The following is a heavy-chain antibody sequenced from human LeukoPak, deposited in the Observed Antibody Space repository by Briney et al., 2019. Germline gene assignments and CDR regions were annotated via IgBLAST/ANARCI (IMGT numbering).Heavy chain of an antibody. Sequence: ASVKVSCKASGYTFTGYYIHWVRQAPGQGLEWMGWINPNSGDTNYAQKFQGRVTMTRDTSISTAYMELSSLRSDDTAVYYCRKGSANFGEFYFGYWGQGTLVTGSS. D-gene: IGHD3-10*01. CDR3: RKGSANFGEFYFGY. CDR1: GYTFTGYY. CDR2: INPNSGDT. J-gene: IGHJ4*02. V-gene: IGHV1-2*02.